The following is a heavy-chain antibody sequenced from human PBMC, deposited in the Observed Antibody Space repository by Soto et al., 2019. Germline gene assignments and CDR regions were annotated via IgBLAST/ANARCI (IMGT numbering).Heavy chain of an antibody. CDR1: GYTFTSYD. J-gene: IGHJ6*02. D-gene: IGHD5-12*01. CDR2: MNPNSGNT. Sequence: QVQLVQSGAEVKKPGASVKVSCKASGYTFTSYDINWVRQATGQGLEWMGWMNPNSGNTGYAQKFQGRVTMTRNTSISTAYMELRSMRSEDTAVYYCARAPGYSGYDYWGYYYYYYGMDVWGQGTTVTVSS. V-gene: IGHV1-8*01. CDR3: ARAPGYSGYDYWGYYYYYYGMDV.